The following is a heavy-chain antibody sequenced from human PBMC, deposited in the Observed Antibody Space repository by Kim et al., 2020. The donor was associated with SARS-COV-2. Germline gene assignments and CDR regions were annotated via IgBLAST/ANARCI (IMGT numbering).Heavy chain of an antibody. J-gene: IGHJ5*02. Sequence: GGSLRLSCAASGFTFSSYAMSWVRQAPGKGLEWVSAISGSGGSTYYADSVKGRFTISRDNSKNTLYLQMNSLRAEDTAVYYCAKDSPEQWLVRLLGWFDPWGQGSLVTFSS. V-gene: IGHV3-23*01. CDR2: ISGSGGST. D-gene: IGHD6-19*01. CDR1: GFTFSSYA. CDR3: AKDSPEQWLVRLLGWFDP.